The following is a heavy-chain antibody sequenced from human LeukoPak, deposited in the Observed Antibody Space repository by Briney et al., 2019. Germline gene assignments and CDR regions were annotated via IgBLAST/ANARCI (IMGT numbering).Heavy chain of an antibody. CDR2: INPSGGST. D-gene: IGHD4-23*01. CDR1: GYTFTSYY. Sequence: ASVKVSCKASGYTFTSYYMHWVRQVPGQGLEWMGIINPSGGSTSYAQKFQGRVTMTRDMSTSTDYMELSSLRSEDTAVCYCARDNSVEDTAWWFDPWGQGTLVTVSS. V-gene: IGHV1-46*01. CDR3: ARDNSVEDTAWWFDP. J-gene: IGHJ5*02.